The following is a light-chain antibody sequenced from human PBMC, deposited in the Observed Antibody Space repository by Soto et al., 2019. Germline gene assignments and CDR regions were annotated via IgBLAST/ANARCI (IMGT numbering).Light chain of an antibody. CDR2: GAS. CDR1: QSISST. CDR3: QQYNNWPPIT. V-gene: IGKV3-15*01. J-gene: IGKJ5*01. Sequence: EIVMTQSPATLSVSPGERATLSCRASQSISSTLAWYQQKPGQAPRLLIHGASNRATGIPARFSGSGSGTEFTLTISSLQSEDFAIYYCQQYNNWPPITFGQGTRLEVK.